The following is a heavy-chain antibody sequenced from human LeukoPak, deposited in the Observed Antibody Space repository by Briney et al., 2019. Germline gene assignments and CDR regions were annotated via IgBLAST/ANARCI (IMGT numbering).Heavy chain of an antibody. CDR2: FYYSGST. CDR3: ARRGGSGYYGYYFDY. D-gene: IGHD3-22*01. CDR1: GGSISSYY. V-gene: IGHV4-59*01. J-gene: IGHJ4*02. Sequence: PSETLSLTCTVSGGSISSYYWSWIRQPPGKGLEWIGFFYYSGSTNYNPSLKSRVTISVDTSKNQFSLKLSSVTAADTAVYYCARRGGSGYYGYYFDYWGQGTLVTVSS.